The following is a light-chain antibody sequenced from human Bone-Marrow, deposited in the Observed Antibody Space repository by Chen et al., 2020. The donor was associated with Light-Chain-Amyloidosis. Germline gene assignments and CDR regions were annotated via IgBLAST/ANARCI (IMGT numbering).Light chain of an antibody. CDR2: DDS. V-gene: IGLV3-21*02. CDR1: NIGSTS. CDR3: QVWDRSSDRPV. Sequence: SYVLTQPSSVSVAPGQTATIACGGNNIGSTSVHWYQQTPGQAPLLVVYDDSDRPSGIPERLSSSDSGNTATRTIRRVEAGDEADYYCQVWDRSSDRPVFGGGTKLTVL. J-gene: IGLJ3*02.